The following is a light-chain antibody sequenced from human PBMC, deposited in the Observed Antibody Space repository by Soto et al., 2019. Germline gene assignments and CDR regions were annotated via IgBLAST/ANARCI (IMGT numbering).Light chain of an antibody. J-gene: IGLJ2*01. CDR1: NSNIGSNF. V-gene: IGLV1-47*02. Sequence: QSVLTQPPSASGTPGQRVTISCSGTNSNIGSNFVYWYQHLPGTTPKLLVFSYNQRPSGVPERISGSKFGTAASLAISGLRSEDEAVYYCASWDDRLGAVIFGGGTKLTVL. CDR3: ASWDDRLGAVI. CDR2: SYN.